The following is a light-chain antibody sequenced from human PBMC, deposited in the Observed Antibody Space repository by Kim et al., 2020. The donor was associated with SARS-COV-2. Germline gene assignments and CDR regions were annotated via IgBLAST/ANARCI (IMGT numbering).Light chain of an antibody. CDR1: NIGGKS. CDR2: YDS. Sequence: APGKSARITCGGNNIGGKSVPWYQQKPGQAPVLVIYYDSDRPSGIPERFSGSNSGNTATLTISRVEAGDEADYYCQVWDSSSDQYVFGTGTKVTVL. V-gene: IGLV3-21*04. CDR3: QVWDSSSDQYV. J-gene: IGLJ1*01.